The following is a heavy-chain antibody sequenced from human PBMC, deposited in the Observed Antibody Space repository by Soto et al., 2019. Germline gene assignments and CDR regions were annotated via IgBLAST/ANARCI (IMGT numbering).Heavy chain of an antibody. CDR2: SYYNGST. CDR3: ARDIPARASGYPISSPYYYYVMEV. J-gene: IGHJ6*02. Sequence: QVQLQESAPGLVKPSETLSLTCTVSGGSISSYCWSWIRQPPGKGMEWIGYSYYNGSTNYNPSLTSRVTTSVDTSTNPFSLKLSSVTAADTAVYYCARDIPARASGYPISSPYYYYVMEVWGQGTTVTVSS. CDR1: GGSISSYC. D-gene: IGHD5-12*01. V-gene: IGHV4-59*01.